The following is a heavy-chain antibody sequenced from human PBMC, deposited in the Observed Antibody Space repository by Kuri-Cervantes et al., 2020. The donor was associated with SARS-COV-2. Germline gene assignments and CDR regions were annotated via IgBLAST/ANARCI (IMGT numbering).Heavy chain of an antibody. CDR3: ARDINLEEGSYAYYYYGMDV. D-gene: IGHD1-26*01. J-gene: IGHJ6*02. CDR1: GFTFSSYA. CDR2: ISGSGGST. V-gene: IGHV3-23*01. Sequence: GGSLRLSCAASGFTFSSYAMSWVRQAPGKGLEWVSAISGSGGSTYYADSVKGRFTIPRGNSKNTLYLQMNSLRAEDTAVYYCARDINLEEGSYAYYYYGMDVWGQGTTVTVSS.